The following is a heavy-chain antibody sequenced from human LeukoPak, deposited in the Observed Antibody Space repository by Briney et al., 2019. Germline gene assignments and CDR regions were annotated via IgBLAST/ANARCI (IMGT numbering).Heavy chain of an antibody. D-gene: IGHD3-22*01. V-gene: IGHV4-59*01. Sequence: SETLSLTCTVSGGSISSYYWSWIRQPPGKGLEWIGYIYYSGSTNYNPSLKSRVTISVDTSKNQFPLKLSSVTAADTAVYYCARDSSGWHGGFDYWGQGTLVTVSS. CDR2: IYYSGST. J-gene: IGHJ4*02. CDR1: GGSISSYY. CDR3: ARDSSGWHGGFDY.